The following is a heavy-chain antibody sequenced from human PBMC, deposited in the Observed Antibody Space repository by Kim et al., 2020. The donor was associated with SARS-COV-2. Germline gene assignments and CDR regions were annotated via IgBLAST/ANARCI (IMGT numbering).Heavy chain of an antibody. CDR2: ISYDGSNK. D-gene: IGHD6-13*01. CDR3: ATKSSSWSFDY. CDR1: GFTFSSSG. V-gene: IGHV3-30*03. Sequence: GGSLRLSCAASGFTFSSSGMYWVRQAPGRGLEWVAFISYDGSNKNCADSVKGRFTISRDNSKNTLFLQMDTLRPDDTAVYYCATKSSSWSFDYWGQGTLV. J-gene: IGHJ4*02.